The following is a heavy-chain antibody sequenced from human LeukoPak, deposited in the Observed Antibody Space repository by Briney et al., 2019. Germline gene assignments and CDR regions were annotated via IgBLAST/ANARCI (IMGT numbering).Heavy chain of an antibody. J-gene: IGHJ4*02. Sequence: GRSLRLSCAASGFTFDDYAMHWVRQAPGKGLEWVSGISWSSGSIGYADSVKGRFTISRDNAKNSLYLQMNSLRAEDTALYYCAKGPYYDSSGVDYWGQGTLVTVSS. CDR3: AKGPYYDSSGVDY. CDR1: GFTFDDYA. D-gene: IGHD3-22*01. CDR2: ISWSSGSI. V-gene: IGHV3-9*01.